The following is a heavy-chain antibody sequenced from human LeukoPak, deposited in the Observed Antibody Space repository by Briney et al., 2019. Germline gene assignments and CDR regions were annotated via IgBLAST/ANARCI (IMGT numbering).Heavy chain of an antibody. CDR2: IIPLLDVA. V-gene: IGHV1-69*04. Sequence: ASVKVSCKASGGTFSNYAISWVRQAPGQGLEWMGRIIPLLDVATYAHNLQGRVTITADKSTTTAYMELYSLRSDDTAVYFCARDSWDESIGYNSFDIWGQGTVVTISS. D-gene: IGHD3-22*01. J-gene: IGHJ3*02. CDR1: GGTFSNYA. CDR3: ARDSWDESIGYNSFDI.